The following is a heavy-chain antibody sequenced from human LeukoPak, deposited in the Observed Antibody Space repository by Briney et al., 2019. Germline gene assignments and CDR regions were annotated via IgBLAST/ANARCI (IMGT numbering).Heavy chain of an antibody. CDR2: ISYDGSNK. V-gene: IGHV3-30*04. J-gene: IGHJ4*02. D-gene: IGHD3-10*01. CDR1: GFTFSSYA. CDR3: AKEYYGSGSYYKGTFDY. Sequence: GGSLRLSCAASGFTFSSYAMHWVRQAPGKGLEWVAVISYDGSNKYYADSVKGRFTISRDNSKNTLYLQMNSLRAEDTAVYYCAKEYYGSGSYYKGTFDYWGQGTLVTVSS.